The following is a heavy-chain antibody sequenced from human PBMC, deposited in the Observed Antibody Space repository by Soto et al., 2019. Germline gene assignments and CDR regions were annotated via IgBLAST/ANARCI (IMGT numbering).Heavy chain of an antibody. CDR3: ARGGVATITLTWLDP. CDR1: GGSISSGGYS. CDR2: MYHSGST. D-gene: IGHD5-12*01. J-gene: IGHJ5*02. Sequence: SETLSLTCAVSGGSISSGGYSWSWIRQPPGKGLEWIGYMYHSGSTYYNPSLKSRVTISIDRSKNQFSLKLSSVTAADTAVYYCARGGVATITLTWLDPWGQGTLVTVSS. V-gene: IGHV4-30-2*01.